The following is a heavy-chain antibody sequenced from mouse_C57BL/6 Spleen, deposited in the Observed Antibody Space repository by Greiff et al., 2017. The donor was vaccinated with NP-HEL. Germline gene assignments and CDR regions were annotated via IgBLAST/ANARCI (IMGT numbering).Heavy chain of an antibody. CDR3: AREDWDEGDY. V-gene: IGHV3-6*01. J-gene: IGHJ2*01. CDR2: ISYDGSN. Sequence: EVKLVESGPGLVKPSQSLSLTCSVTGYSITSGYYWNWIRQFPGNKLEWMGYISYDGSNNYNPSLKNRISITRDTSKNQFFLKLNSVTTEDTATYYCAREDWDEGDYWGQGTTLTVSS. D-gene: IGHD4-1*01. CDR1: GYSITSGYY.